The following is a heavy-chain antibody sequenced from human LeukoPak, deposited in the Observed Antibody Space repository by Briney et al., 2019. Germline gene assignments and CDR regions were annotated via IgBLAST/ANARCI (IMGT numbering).Heavy chain of an antibody. CDR3: AKDKAWRAVYYYYMDV. J-gene: IGHJ6*03. V-gene: IGHV3-9*01. CDR2: ISWNSGSI. Sequence: GGSQRLSCAASGFTFDDYAMHWVRQAPGKGLEWVSGISWNSGSIGYADSVKGRFTISRDNAKNSLYLQMNSLRAEDTALYYCAKDKAWRAVYYYYMDVWGKGTTVTVSS. CDR1: GFTFDDYA.